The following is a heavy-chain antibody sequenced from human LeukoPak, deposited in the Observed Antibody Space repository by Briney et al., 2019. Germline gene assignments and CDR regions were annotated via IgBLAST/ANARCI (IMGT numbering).Heavy chain of an antibody. CDR3: ARERGYSYGYSDY. J-gene: IGHJ4*02. D-gene: IGHD5-18*01. CDR1: GFTFSSYS. V-gene: IGHV3-21*01. Sequence: GGSLRLSCAASGFTFSSYSMNWVRQAPGKGLEWVSSISSSSSYIYYADSVKGRSTISRDNAKNSLYLQMNSLRAEDTAVYYCARERGYSYGYSDYWGQGTLVTVSS. CDR2: ISSSSSYI.